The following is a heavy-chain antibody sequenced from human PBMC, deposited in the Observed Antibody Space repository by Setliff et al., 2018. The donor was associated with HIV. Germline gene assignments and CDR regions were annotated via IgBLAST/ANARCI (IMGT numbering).Heavy chain of an antibody. CDR3: ASGFSAFCHDTSGYYYYY. CDR1: GGSISSNSYY. Sequence: SETLSLTCTVSGGSISSNSYYWGWIRQPPGKGLEWIGKIYYSGSTYYNPSLKSRVTISADTSKNQFSLKLSSVTAADTAVYYCASGFSAFCHDTSGYYYYYWGQGTLVTVSS. J-gene: IGHJ4*02. V-gene: IGHV4-39*01. CDR2: IYYSGST. D-gene: IGHD3-22*01.